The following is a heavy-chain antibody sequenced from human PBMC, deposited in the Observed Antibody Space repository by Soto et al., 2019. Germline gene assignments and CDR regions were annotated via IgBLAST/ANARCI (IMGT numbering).Heavy chain of an antibody. Sequence: QVQLVESGGGVVQPGRSLRLSCAASGFTFSSYGMHWVRQAPGKGLEWVAVISYDGSNKYYADSVKGRFTISRDNSKNTLYLQMNSLRAEDTAVYYCAKGGALTAMVLGRYFDYWGQGTLVTVSS. D-gene: IGHD5-18*01. CDR3: AKGGALTAMVLGRYFDY. CDR1: GFTFSSYG. V-gene: IGHV3-30*18. CDR2: ISYDGSNK. J-gene: IGHJ4*02.